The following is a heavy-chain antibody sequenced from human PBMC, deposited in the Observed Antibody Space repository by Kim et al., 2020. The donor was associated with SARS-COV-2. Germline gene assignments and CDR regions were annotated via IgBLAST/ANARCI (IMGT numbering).Heavy chain of an antibody. J-gene: IGHJ4*02. CDR1: GFTFSSYS. D-gene: IGHD6-19*01. CDR3: ARGTRIAVAGFYFDY. Sequence: GGSLRLSCAASGFTFSSYSMNWVRQAPGKGLEWVSYISSSSSTISYEDSVKGRFTISRDNAKNSRYLQMNSLRDEDTAVYYCARGTRIAVAGFYFDYWGQGTLVTVSS. CDR2: ISSSSSTI. V-gene: IGHV3-48*02.